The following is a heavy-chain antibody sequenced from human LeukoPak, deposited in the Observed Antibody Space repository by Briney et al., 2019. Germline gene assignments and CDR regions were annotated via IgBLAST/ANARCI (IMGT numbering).Heavy chain of an antibody. J-gene: IGHJ4*02. V-gene: IGHV4-61*05. Sequence: SETLSLTCTVSGGSISSSSNYWGWIRQPPGKGLEWIGYIYYTGSTNYNPSLKSRVTISVDTSKNQFSLKLSSVTAADTAVYYCARATLTYCGGDCYFYHFDYWGQGTLVTVSS. D-gene: IGHD2-21*02. CDR3: ARATLTYCGGDCYFYHFDY. CDR1: GGSISSSSNY. CDR2: IYYTGST.